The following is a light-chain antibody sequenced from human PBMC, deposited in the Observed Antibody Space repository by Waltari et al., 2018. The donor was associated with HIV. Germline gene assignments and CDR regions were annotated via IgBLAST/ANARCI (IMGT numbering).Light chain of an antibody. CDR2: WAS. CDR1: QSVLYNSNNKNY. J-gene: IGKJ3*01. CDR3: QKFDATPFT. V-gene: IGKV4-1*01. Sequence: DIVMTQSPDSLAVSLGERATINCKSSQSVLYNSNNKNYLAWYQQKPGQPPTLLIYWASTRESGVPDRFSGSGSGTDFTLTISSLQAEDVATYYCQKFDATPFTFGPGTTVDLK.